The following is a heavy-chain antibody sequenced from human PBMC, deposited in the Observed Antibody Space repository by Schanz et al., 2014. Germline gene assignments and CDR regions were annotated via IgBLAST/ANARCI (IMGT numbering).Heavy chain of an antibody. V-gene: IGHV1-18*01. CDR1: GYTFSSYG. CDR2: INGYNGHT. Sequence: QVQLVQSGAEVKKPGASVKVSCKASGYTFSSYGITWVRQAPGQGLEWMGWINGYNGHTLYAQKFQGRVTVTTDTSTSTAYMELRNLRSDDTAVYYCARAKRFGDMDVWGQGTTVTVSS. CDR3: ARAKRFGDMDV. D-gene: IGHD3-10*01. J-gene: IGHJ6*02.